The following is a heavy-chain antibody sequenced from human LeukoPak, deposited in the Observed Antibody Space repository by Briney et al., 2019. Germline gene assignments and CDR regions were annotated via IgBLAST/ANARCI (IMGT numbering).Heavy chain of an antibody. V-gene: IGHV1-18*01. CDR1: GYTFTSYE. D-gene: IGHD3-22*01. CDR3: AREYYDYYEGFDY. J-gene: IGHJ4*02. CDR2: ISAYNGNT. Sequence: ASVKVSCKASGYTFTSYEISWLRQAPGQGLAWMGRISAYNGNTNYAQKLQGRVTMTTDTSTRTAYMELRSLRSDDTAVYFCAREYYDYYEGFDYWGQGTLVTVSS.